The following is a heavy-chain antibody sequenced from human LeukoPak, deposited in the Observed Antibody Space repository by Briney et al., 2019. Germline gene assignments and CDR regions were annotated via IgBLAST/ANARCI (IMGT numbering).Heavy chain of an antibody. V-gene: IGHV3-53*01. CDR2: IYSGGDT. CDR1: ELTVRTNY. CDR3: AKRMVVAATGGLYYFDY. D-gene: IGHD2-15*01. J-gene: IGHJ4*02. Sequence: PGGSLRLSCVVSELTVRTNYISWVRQAPGKGLEWVSLIYSGGDTYYADSVKGRFTNSRDNSKNTVYLQMDNLRSADTAVYYCAKRMVVAATGGLYYFDYWGQGTLVTVSS.